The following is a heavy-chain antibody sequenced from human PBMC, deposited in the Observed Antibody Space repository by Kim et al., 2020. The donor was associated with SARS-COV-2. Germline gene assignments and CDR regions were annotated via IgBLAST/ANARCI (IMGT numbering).Heavy chain of an antibody. J-gene: IGHJ4*02. CDR3: ARVGLWFGELSNPNPTD. CDR1: GGSVSSGSYY. D-gene: IGHD3-10*01. V-gene: IGHV4-61*01. CDR2: IYYSGST. Sequence: SETLSLTCTVSGGSVSSGSYYWSWIRQPPGKGLEWIGYIYYSGSTNYNPSLKSRVTISVDTSKNQFSLKLSSVTAADTAVYYCARVGLWFGELSNPNPTDWGQGTLVTVSS.